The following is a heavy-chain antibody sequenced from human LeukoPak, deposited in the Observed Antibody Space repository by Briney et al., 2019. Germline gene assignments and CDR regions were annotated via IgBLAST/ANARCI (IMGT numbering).Heavy chain of an antibody. J-gene: IGHJ4*02. Sequence: SETLSLTCTVSGGSISISNYYWGWIRQPPGRGLEWIGSISYSGTYYNPSLKSRLTISVDTSKNHFSLNLRSVTAADTAVYYCARDRSVQLPYGAFDYWGQGTLVTVSS. V-gene: IGHV4-39*02. CDR1: GGSISISNYY. CDR2: ISYSGT. D-gene: IGHD2-2*01. CDR3: ARDRSVQLPYGAFDY.